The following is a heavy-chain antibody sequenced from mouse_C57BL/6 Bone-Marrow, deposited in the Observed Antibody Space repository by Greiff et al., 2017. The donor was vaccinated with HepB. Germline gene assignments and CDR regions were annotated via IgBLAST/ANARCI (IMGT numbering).Heavy chain of an antibody. CDR1: GYTFTDYY. J-gene: IGHJ2*01. CDR3: ARWALCFDY. Sequence: EVMLQQSGPELVKPGASVKISCKASGYTFTDYYMNWVKQSHGKSLEWIGDINPNNGGTSYNQKFKGKATLTVDKSSSTAYMELRSLTSEDSAVYYCARWALCFDYWGQGTTLTVSS. CDR2: INPNNGGT. V-gene: IGHV1-26*01.